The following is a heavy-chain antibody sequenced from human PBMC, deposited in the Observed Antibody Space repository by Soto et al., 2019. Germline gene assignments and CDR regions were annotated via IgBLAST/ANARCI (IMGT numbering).Heavy chain of an antibody. D-gene: IGHD7-27*01. CDR3: AREWGLLPYYVMNV. Sequence: PSETLSLTCIVSGDSVTSGSYYWTWLRQPPGKGLEWIGYISYTGRTKYNPSLQSRVTISVDTSKNDFSLNLSSVTAADKAVYFCAREWGLLPYYVMNVWGNGPAVTVSS. CDR2: ISYTGRT. CDR1: GDSVTSGSYY. J-gene: IGHJ6*04. V-gene: IGHV4-61*03.